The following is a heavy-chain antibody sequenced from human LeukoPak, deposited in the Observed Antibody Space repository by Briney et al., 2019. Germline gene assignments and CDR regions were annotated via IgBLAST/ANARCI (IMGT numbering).Heavy chain of an antibody. CDR3: ASKSDTRPFNYFDY. Sequence: PGGSLRLSCAASGFTFSSYWMSWVRQAPGKGLEWVANIKQDGSEKYYVDSVKGRFTISRDNAKNSLYLQMNSLRAEDTAVYYCASKSDTRPFNYFDYWGQGTLVTVSS. CDR1: GFTFSSYW. J-gene: IGHJ4*02. D-gene: IGHD2-21*01. V-gene: IGHV3-7*01. CDR2: IKQDGSEK.